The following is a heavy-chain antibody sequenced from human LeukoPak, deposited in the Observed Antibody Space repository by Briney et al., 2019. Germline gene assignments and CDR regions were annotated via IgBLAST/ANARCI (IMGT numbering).Heavy chain of an antibody. CDR1: GFTLSSYD. CDR2: ISSSGYVV. D-gene: IGHD6-6*01. J-gene: IGHJ4*02. V-gene: IGHV3-48*03. CDR3: AREGSSYAPSGPFYFDY. Sequence: GGSLRLSCAASGFTLSSYDMSWVRQAPGRGLEWVSYISSSGYVVDYADSVKGRFTISRDNARNSLYLQMNSLRAEDTAVYYCAREGSSYAPSGPFYFDYWGQGILVTVSS.